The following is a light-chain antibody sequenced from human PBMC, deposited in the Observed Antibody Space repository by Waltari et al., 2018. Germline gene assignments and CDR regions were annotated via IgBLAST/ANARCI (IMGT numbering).Light chain of an antibody. CDR2: KAS. J-gene: IGKJ4*01. Sequence: DIQMTQSPSTLSASVGDRVTITCRASQSISNWLAWYQQKPGKAPKLLIYKASTLESGVPSRFSGSGSGTELTLTISSLQPDDFATYYCKQYNSYSLLTFGGGTKVGIK. CDR1: QSISNW. CDR3: KQYNSYSLLT. V-gene: IGKV1-5*03.